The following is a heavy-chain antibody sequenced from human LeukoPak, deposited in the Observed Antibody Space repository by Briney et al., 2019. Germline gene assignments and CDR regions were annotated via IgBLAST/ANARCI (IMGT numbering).Heavy chain of an antibody. CDR2: ISSSSSYI. CDR3: ARLAGVTHPL. Sequence: TGGSLRLSCAASGFTFSSYSMNWVRQAPGKGLEWVSSISSSSSYIYYADSVKGRFTVSRDNAKNSLYLQTNSLRAEDTAVYYCARLAGVTHPLWGQGTLVTVSS. D-gene: IGHD5-18*01. CDR1: GFTFSSYS. J-gene: IGHJ4*02. V-gene: IGHV3-21*01.